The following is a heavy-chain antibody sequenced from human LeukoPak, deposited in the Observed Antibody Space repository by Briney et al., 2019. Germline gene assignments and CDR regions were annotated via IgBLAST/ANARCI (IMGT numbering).Heavy chain of an antibody. V-gene: IGHV3-30*18. Sequence: PGGSLRLSCAASGFTVSSNYMSWVRQAPAKGLEWVAVVSNDGSNRYYADSVKGRFTISRDNSKNTLDLQMDSLRAEDTAVYFCAKDRSNYGFDYWGQGTLVTVSS. CDR2: VSNDGSNR. CDR1: GFTVSSNY. CDR3: AKDRSNYGFDY. D-gene: IGHD3-10*01. J-gene: IGHJ4*02.